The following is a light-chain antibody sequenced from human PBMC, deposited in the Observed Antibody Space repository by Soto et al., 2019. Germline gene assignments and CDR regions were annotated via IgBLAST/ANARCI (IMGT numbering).Light chain of an antibody. J-gene: IGKJ1*01. CDR3: QQDGNSPRT. CDR2: GAS. CDR1: QSVSSSY. V-gene: IGKV3-20*01. Sequence: DIVLTQSPESLAVPLGERATITCKASQSVSSSYLAWYQQKPGQAPRLLIYGASSRATGIPDRFSGSGSGTDFTLTISRLEPEDFAVYYCQQDGNSPRTFGQGTKVDIK.